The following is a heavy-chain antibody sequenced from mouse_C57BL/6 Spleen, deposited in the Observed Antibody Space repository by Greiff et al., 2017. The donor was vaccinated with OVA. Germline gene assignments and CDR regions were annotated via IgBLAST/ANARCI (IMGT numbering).Heavy chain of an antibody. Sequence: EVQLQQSGPELVKPGASVKISCKASGYTFTDYYMNWVKQSHGKSLEWIGDINPNNGGTSYNQKFKGKATLTVDKSSSTAYMELRSLTSEDSAVYYCARYGLRRGFAYWGQGTLVTVSA. D-gene: IGHD2-4*01. CDR2: INPNNGGT. CDR3: ARYGLRRGFAY. J-gene: IGHJ3*01. V-gene: IGHV1-26*01. CDR1: GYTFTDYY.